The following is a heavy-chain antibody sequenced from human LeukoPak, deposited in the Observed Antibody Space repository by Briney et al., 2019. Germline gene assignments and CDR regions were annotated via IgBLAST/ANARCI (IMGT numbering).Heavy chain of an antibody. D-gene: IGHD4-11*01. CDR3: ARALMTTSSWFDP. CDR1: GGSFSGYY. Sequence: PETLSLTCAVYGGSFSGYYWSWIRQPPGKGLEWIGEINHSGSTNYNPSLKSRVTISVDTSKNQFSLKLSSVTAADTAVYYCARALMTTSSWFDPWGQGTLVTVSS. J-gene: IGHJ5*02. CDR2: INHSGST. V-gene: IGHV4-34*01.